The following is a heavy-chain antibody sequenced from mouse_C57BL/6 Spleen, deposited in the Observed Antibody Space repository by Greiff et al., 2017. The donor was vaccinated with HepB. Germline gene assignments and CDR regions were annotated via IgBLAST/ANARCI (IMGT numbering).Heavy chain of an antibody. J-gene: IGHJ3*01. V-gene: IGHV3-6*01. D-gene: IGHD1-1*01. CDR2: ISYDGSN. CDR1: GYSITSGYY. CDR3: AKHDYYGSSSFAY. Sequence: EVKLVESGPGLVKPSQSLSLTCSVTGYSITSGYYWNWIRQFPGNKLEWMGYISYDGSNNYNPSLKNRISITRDTSKNQFFLKLNSVTTEDTATYYCAKHDYYGSSSFAYWGQGTLVTVSA.